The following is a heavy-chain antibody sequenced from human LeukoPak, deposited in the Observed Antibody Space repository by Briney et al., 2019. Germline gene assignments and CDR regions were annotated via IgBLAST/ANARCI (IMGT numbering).Heavy chain of an antibody. D-gene: IGHD3-10*01. CDR3: AGVYYYGSGSYFY. CDR2: IYYSGST. V-gene: IGHV4-59*01. J-gene: IGHJ4*02. Sequence: PSETLSLTCTVSGGSISSYYWSWIRQSPGKGLEWIGYIYYSGSTNYNPSLKSRVTISVDTSKNQFSLKLSSVTAADTAVYYCAGVYYYGSGSYFYWGQGTLVTVSS. CDR1: GGSISSYY.